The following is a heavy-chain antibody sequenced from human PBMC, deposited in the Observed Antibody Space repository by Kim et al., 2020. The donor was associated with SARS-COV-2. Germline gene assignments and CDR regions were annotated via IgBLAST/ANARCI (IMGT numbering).Heavy chain of an antibody. CDR2: IGTAGDT. CDR1: GFTFSSYD. Sequence: LSLTCAASGFTFSSYDMHWVRQATGKGLEWVSAIGTAGDTYYPGSVKGRFTISRENANNSLYLQMNSLRAGDTAVYYCAREGYFGSGSGMDVWGQGT. D-gene: IGHD3-10*01. V-gene: IGHV3-13*04. J-gene: IGHJ6*02. CDR3: AREGYFGSGSGMDV.